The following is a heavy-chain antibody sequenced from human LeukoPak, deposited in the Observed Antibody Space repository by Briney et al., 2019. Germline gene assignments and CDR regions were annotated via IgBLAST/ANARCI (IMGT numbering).Heavy chain of an antibody. CDR2: VSYDGSNK. D-gene: IGHD2-2*01. Sequence: GGSLRLSCAASGFTFSSYAMHWVRQAPGKGLEWVAVVSYDGSNKYYADSVKGRFTISRDNSKNTLYLQMNSMRAEDTAVYYYAKDRYVVPAARRGRESDYWGQGTPVTVSS. CDR1: GFTFSSYA. J-gene: IGHJ4*02. CDR3: AKDRYVVPAARRGRESDY. V-gene: IGHV3-30-3*01.